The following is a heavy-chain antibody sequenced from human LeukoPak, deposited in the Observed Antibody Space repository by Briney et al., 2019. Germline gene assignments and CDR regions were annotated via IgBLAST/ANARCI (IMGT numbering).Heavy chain of an antibody. D-gene: IGHD2-15*01. V-gene: IGHV3-64D*06. Sequence: GGSLRLSCSASGFPFNTYAIHWVRQAPGKGLEYVAGISSNGDNTDFADSAKGRFTISRDNSKSTLFLQMNSLRAEDTAVYFCTRDSALLGVAFDLWGQGTVVTVSS. CDR1: GFPFNTYA. J-gene: IGHJ3*01. CDR3: TRDSALLGVAFDL. CDR2: ISSNGDNT.